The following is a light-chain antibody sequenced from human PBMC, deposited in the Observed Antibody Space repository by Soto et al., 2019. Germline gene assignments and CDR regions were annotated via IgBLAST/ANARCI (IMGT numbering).Light chain of an antibody. CDR2: EVT. V-gene: IGLV2-14*01. CDR3: SSFSSDSTPLV. CDR1: SSDVGIYDY. J-gene: IGLJ2*01. Sequence: QSALTQPASVSGSPGQSISISCTGTSSDVGIYDYVSWYQHHPGKAPKLMVYEVTNRPSGVSNRFSGSKSGNTASLIISGLQAEDEADYYCSSFSSDSTPLVFGGGTKLTVL.